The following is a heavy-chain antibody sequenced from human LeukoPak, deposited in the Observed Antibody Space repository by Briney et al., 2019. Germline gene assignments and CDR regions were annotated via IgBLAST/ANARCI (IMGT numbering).Heavy chain of an antibody. CDR1: GFTFSGSS. CDR3: TRTVESDSGSYYDTLAFDI. V-gene: IGHV3-73*01. D-gene: IGHD3-10*01. CDR2: IRSKPNSYAT. J-gene: IGHJ3*02. Sequence: GGSLRLSCAASGFTFSGSSMHWVRQASGRGLEWVGSIRSKPNSYATTYAASVKGRFTISRDDAKNTAYLQMNSLKTEDTAVYYCTRTVESDSGSYYDTLAFDIWGQGTMVTVSS.